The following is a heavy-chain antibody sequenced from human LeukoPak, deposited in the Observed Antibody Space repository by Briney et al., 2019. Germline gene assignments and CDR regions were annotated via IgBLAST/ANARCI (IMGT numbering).Heavy chain of an antibody. CDR2: INHSGST. Sequence: PSETLSLTCAVYGGSFSGYYWSWIRQPPGKGLEWIGEINHSGSTNYNPSLKSRVTISVDTSKNQFSLKLSSVTAADTAVYYCARVPYYYDSSGYYWAGFDYWGQGTLVTVSS. V-gene: IGHV4-34*01. D-gene: IGHD3-22*01. J-gene: IGHJ4*02. CDR1: GGSFSGYY. CDR3: ARVPYYYDSSGYYWAGFDY.